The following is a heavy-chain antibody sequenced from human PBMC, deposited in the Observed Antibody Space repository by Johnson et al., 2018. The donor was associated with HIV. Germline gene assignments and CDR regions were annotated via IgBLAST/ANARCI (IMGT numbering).Heavy chain of an antibody. CDR1: GFTFSDYY. Sequence: QVQLVESGGGLVKPGGSLRLSCAASGFTFSDYYMNWIRQAPGKGLEWVASINSGGNTIYYADSVKGRFTISRDNAKRSLSLQMNSLRADDTAVYYCVRETRDDAFDIWGQGTMVTVSS. V-gene: IGHV3-11*01. CDR3: VRETRDDAFDI. J-gene: IGHJ3*02. D-gene: IGHD4-11*01. CDR2: INSGGNTI.